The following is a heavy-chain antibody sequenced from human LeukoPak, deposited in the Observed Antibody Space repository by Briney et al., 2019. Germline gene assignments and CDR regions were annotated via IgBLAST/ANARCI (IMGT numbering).Heavy chain of an antibody. V-gene: IGHV1-18*01. CDR3: ARDLGYCSGGSCYTWFDP. J-gene: IGHJ5*02. D-gene: IGHD2-15*01. Sequence: ASVKVSCKASGYTFTSYGISWVRQAPGQGLEWMGWISAYNGNTNYAPKLQGRVTMTTDTSTSTAYMELRSLRSDDTAVYYCARDLGYCSGGSCYTWFDPWGQGTLVTVSS. CDR2: ISAYNGNT. CDR1: GYTFTSYG.